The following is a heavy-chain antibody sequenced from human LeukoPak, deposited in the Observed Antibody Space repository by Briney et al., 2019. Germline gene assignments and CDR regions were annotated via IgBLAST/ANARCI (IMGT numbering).Heavy chain of an antibody. CDR1: GGSFSGYY. V-gene: IGHV4-34*01. CDR3: ARRRSGGYDAFDI. CDR2: INHRGST. J-gene: IGHJ3*02. D-gene: IGHD3-22*01. Sequence: SETLSLTCAVYGGSFSGYYWSWIRQPPGKGREWIGEINHRGSTNYNPSLKSRVTISVDASKNQFSLKLSSVTAADTAVYYCARRRSGGYDAFDIWGQGTMVTVSS.